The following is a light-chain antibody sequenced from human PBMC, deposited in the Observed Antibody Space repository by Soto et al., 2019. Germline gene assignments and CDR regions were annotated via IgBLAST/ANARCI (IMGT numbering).Light chain of an antibody. CDR1: ESVGDY. V-gene: IGKV3-11*01. CDR2: EAT. CDR3: QHRLRWPIT. Sequence: DIVLTQSPDTLSVSPGERATLSCRASESVGDYLAWCQQKPGQAPRLLIYEATNRATGVPARFSGSGSGPDYTLTIRRLVHEDFAVYYCQHRLRWPITYGQGTRLEIK. J-gene: IGKJ5*01.